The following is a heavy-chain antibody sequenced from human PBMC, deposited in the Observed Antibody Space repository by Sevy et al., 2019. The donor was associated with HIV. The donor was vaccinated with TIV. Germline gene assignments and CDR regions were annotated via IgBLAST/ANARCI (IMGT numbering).Heavy chain of an antibody. CDR1: GGSINNYY. J-gene: IGHJ4*02. Sequence: LETLSLTCTVSGGSINNYYWNWIRQPPGKGLEWIGYLYHVGATNYNPSLKSRVTISVDTSKNQFSLRLNSVTAADTAVYYCAVGSCSGGSCYSFDYWGQGILVTVSS. CDR3: AVGSCSGGSCYSFDY. D-gene: IGHD2-15*01. CDR2: LYHVGAT. V-gene: IGHV4-59*08.